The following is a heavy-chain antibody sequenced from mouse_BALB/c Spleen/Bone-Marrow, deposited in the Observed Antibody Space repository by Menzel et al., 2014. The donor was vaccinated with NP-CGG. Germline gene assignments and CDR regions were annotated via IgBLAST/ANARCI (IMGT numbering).Heavy chain of an antibody. V-gene: IGHV14-3*02. CDR2: IDPANGST. Sequence: VQLQQPGAELVKPGASVKLSCTASGFNIKDTYMHWVKQRPEQGLEWIGRIDPANGSTKYDPKFQGKATITADTSSNTAYLQLSSLTSEDTAVYYCARSRDYGSSYYAMDYWGQGTSVTVSS. D-gene: IGHD1-1*01. J-gene: IGHJ4*01. CDR3: ARSRDYGSSYYAMDY. CDR1: GFNIKDTY.